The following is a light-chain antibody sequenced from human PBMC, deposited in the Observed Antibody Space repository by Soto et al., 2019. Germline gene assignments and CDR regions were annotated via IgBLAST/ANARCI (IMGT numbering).Light chain of an antibody. V-gene: IGKV1-39*01. J-gene: IGKJ2*01. CDR1: QSISSF. CDR2: GAS. CDR3: QQSYNTPPYT. Sequence: IQMTQFPSSLSASLRDRVTITCRASQSISSFLNWYQQKPGKAPKLLIYGASSLQSGVPSRFSGSRSGTEFNLTISSLQPEDFATYYCQQSYNTPPYTFGQGTKLEIK.